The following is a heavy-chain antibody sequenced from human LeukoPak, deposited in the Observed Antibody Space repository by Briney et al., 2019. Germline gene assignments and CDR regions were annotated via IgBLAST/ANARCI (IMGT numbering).Heavy chain of an antibody. CDR2: INHSGST. CDR3: GRRVLPKLWVGPSGAFDI. V-gene: IGHV4-34*01. CDR1: GGSFSGYY. D-gene: IGHD3-10*01. J-gene: IGHJ3*02. Sequence: SETLSLTCAVYGGSFSGYYWSWIRQPPGKGLEWIGEINHSGSTNYNPSLKSRVTISVDTSKNEFSLKLSCVTAAETAVYYCGRRVLPKLWVGPSGAFDIWGQGTMVTVSS.